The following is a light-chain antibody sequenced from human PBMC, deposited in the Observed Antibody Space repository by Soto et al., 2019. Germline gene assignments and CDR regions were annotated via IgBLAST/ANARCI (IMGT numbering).Light chain of an antibody. CDR2: WAS. V-gene: IGKV4-1*01. J-gene: IGKJ2*01. Sequence: DIVMTQSPDSLAVSLGERATINCKSSRSILHSSNNKNYLTWYQQKPGQPPKLLIYWASTRESGVPDRFSGSGSGTDFTLTISSLQAEDVAVYFCQQYYDAPITFGQGTKLEIK. CDR3: QQYYDAPIT. CDR1: RSILHSSNNKNY.